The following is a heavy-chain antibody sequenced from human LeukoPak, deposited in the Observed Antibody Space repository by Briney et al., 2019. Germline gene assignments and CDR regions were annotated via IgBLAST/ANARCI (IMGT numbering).Heavy chain of an antibody. V-gene: IGHV4-31*03. D-gene: IGHD5-12*01. CDR2: IYYSGST. CDR3: ARGRGYSGYDSRTYYFDY. CDR1: GGSISSGGYY. J-gene: IGHJ4*02. Sequence: SQTLSLTCTVSGGSISSGGYYWSWLRRHPGKGLEWIGYIYYSGSTYYNPSLKSRVTISVDKSKNQFSLKLSSVTAADTAVYYCARGRGYSGYDSRTYYFDYWGQGTLVTVSS.